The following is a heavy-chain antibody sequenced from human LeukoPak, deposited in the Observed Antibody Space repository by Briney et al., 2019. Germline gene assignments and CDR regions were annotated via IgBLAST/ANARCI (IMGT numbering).Heavy chain of an antibody. CDR1: GFTFSSYE. CDR2: ISSSGSTI. Sequence: GGSLRLSCAASGFTFSSYEMNWVRQAPGKGLEWISYISSSGSTIHYTDSVKGRFTSSRDNAKNSLSLQMTSLRADDTAVYYCARDSPYGPDAFDIWGRGTMVTVSS. D-gene: IGHD3-10*01. V-gene: IGHV3-48*03. CDR3: ARDSPYGPDAFDI. J-gene: IGHJ3*02.